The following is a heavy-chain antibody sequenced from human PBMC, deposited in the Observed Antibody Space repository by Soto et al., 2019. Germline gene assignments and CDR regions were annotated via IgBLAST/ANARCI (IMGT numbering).Heavy chain of an antibody. J-gene: IGHJ5*02. CDR3: ARAGQWLDEGWFDP. CDR1: GYTFTNYG. Sequence: QVHLEQSGPEVKRPGASVKVSCKASGYTFTNYGFGWVRQAPGQGLEWMGWISAYNGNTNYADSLQGRVTITTDTSTSTVYMELRGLRSDDTAVYYCARAGQWLDEGWFDPWGQGTLVTVSS. D-gene: IGHD6-19*01. CDR2: ISAYNGNT. V-gene: IGHV1-18*01.